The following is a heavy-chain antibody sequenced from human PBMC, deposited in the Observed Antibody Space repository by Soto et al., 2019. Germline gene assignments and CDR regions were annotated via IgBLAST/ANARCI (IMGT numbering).Heavy chain of an antibody. CDR1: GFTFSSYW. Sequence: GGSLRLSCAASGFTFSSYWMHWVRQAPGKGLVWVSRINSDGSSTSYADSVKGRFTISRDNAKNTLYLQMNSLRAEDTAVYYCARDLGDCISTSCWDPTSREYGMDGWGQGTTVTVSS. D-gene: IGHD2-2*01. CDR2: INSDGSST. CDR3: ARDLGDCISTSCWDPTSREYGMDG. V-gene: IGHV3-74*01. J-gene: IGHJ6*02.